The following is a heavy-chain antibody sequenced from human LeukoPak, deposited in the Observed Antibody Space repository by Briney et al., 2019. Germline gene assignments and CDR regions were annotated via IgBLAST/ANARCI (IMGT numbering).Heavy chain of an antibody. Sequence: PSETLSLTCTVSGGSISSYYWSWIRQPPGKGLEWIGYIYYSGSTNYNPSLKSRVTISVDTSKNQFSLKLSSVTAADTAVYYCARSPVTIFGVANYYYMDVWGKGTTVTVSS. CDR2: IYYSGST. J-gene: IGHJ6*03. CDR1: GGSISSYY. V-gene: IGHV4-59*01. CDR3: ARSPVTIFGVANYYYMDV. D-gene: IGHD3-3*01.